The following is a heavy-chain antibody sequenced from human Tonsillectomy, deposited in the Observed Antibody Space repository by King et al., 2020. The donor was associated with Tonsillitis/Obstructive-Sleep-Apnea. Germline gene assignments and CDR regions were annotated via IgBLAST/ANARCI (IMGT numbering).Heavy chain of an antibody. D-gene: IGHD3-10*01. CDR3: AKALWFGELLPFDY. J-gene: IGHJ4*02. Sequence: VQLVESGGGLVQPGGSLRLSCAASGFTFSSYAMSWFRQPPGKGLEWASGISGSGGSTSYADSVKGRFTISRDNSKNTLHLQMNSLRAEDTAVYYCAKALWFGELLPFDYWGQGTLVTVSS. V-gene: IGHV3-23*04. CDR1: GFTFSSYA. CDR2: ISGSGGST.